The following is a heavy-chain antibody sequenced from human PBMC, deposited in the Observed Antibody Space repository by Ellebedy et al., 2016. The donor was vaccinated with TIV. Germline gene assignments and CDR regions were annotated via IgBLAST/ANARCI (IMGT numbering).Heavy chain of an antibody. D-gene: IGHD3-16*02. J-gene: IGHJ4*02. Sequence: GESLKISXAASGFTLSNYYMSWVRQAPGKGLEWISILYAGGTTYYADSVKGRFTISRDNSRNTLFLQMNSLRAEDTAVYFCARSHALVRFDFWGQGTLVTVSS. CDR2: LYAGGTT. CDR3: ARSHALVRFDF. CDR1: GFTLSNYY. V-gene: IGHV3-53*01.